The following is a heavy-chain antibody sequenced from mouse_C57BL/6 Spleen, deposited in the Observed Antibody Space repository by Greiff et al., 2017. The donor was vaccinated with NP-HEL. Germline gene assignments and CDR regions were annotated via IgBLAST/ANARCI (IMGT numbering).Heavy chain of an antibody. V-gene: IGHV1-69*01. CDR2: IDPSDSYT. J-gene: IGHJ2*01. CDR3: ALAHPHFDY. Sequence: VQLQQPGAELVMPGASVKLSCKASGYTFTSYWMHWVKQRPGQGLEWIGEIDPSDSYTNYNQKFKGKSTLTVDKSSSTAYMQLSSLTSEDSAVYYCALAHPHFDYWGQGTTLTVSS. CDR1: GYTFTSYW.